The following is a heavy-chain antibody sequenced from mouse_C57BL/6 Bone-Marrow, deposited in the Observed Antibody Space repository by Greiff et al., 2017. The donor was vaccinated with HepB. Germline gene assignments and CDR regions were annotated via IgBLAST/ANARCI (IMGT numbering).Heavy chain of an antibody. CDR2: IDPSDSYT. Sequence: QQSCKASGYTFTSYWMQWVKQRPGQGLEWIGEIDPSDSYTNYNQKFKGKATLTVDTSSSTAYMQLSSLTSEDSAVYYCAVTTVVAEDYWGQGTTLTVSS. D-gene: IGHD1-1*01. CDR1: GYTFTSYW. J-gene: IGHJ2*01. V-gene: IGHV1-50*01. CDR3: AVTTVVAEDY.